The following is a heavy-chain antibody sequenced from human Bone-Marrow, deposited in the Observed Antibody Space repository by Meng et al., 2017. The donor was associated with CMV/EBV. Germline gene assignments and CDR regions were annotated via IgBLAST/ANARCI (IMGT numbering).Heavy chain of an antibody. CDR3: ARFIGYCSSTSCYTLYYYYGMDV. D-gene: IGHD2-2*02. V-gene: IGHV3-30*04. J-gene: IGHJ6*02. Sequence: GESLKISCAASGFTFSSYAMHWVRQAPGKGLEWVAVISYDGSNKYYADSVKGRFTISRDNSKNTLYLQMNSLRAEDTAVYYCARFIGYCSSTSCYTLYYYYGMDVWGQGTTVTVSS. CDR2: ISYDGSNK. CDR1: GFTFSSYA.